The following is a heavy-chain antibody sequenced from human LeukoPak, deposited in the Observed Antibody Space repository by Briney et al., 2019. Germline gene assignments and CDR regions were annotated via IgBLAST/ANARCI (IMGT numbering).Heavy chain of an antibody. Sequence: SETLSLTCAVYGGSFSGYYWSWIRQPPGKGLEWIGYIYYSGSTYYNPSLKSRVTISLDKSKNQLSLQLRSVTAADTAVYFCARAPFYYYALDVWGQGTTVTVSS. V-gene: IGHV4-34*01. CDR1: GGSFSGYY. J-gene: IGHJ6*02. CDR2: IYYSGST. CDR3: ARAPFYYYALDV.